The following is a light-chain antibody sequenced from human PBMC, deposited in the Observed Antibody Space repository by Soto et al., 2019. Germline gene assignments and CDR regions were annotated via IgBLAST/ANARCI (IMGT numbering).Light chain of an antibody. CDR3: QQYGTSPRT. CDR1: QNISRS. V-gene: IGKV3-20*01. J-gene: IGKJ1*01. Sequence: EIGLSQSPGTLSLSTGERATLSCRASQNISRSLAWYQQKPGQAPRLLIYGASTRATGIPARFSGSGSGTDFTLTISRLDPEDFAVYYCQQYGTSPRTFGQGTKVDIK. CDR2: GAS.